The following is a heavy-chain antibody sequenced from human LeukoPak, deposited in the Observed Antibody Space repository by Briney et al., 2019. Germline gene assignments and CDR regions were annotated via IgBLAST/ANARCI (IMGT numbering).Heavy chain of an antibody. CDR3: AKVGFMVTRHHDAFDL. D-gene: IGHD2-21*02. CDR1: GFTFGSYV. Sequence: GGSLRLSCAVSGFTFGSYVMTWVRQVPGKGLEWVSAISVSGSLTYYADSVKGRFTISRDNSKNTLYLQMSSLRAEDTAVYYCAKVGFMVTRHHDAFDLWGQGTMVTVSS. V-gene: IGHV3-23*01. J-gene: IGHJ3*01. CDR2: ISVSGSLT.